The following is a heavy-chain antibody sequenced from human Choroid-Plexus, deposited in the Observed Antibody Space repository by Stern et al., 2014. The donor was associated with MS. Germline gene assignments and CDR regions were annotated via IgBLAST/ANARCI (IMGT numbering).Heavy chain of an antibody. CDR3: ARDQRGITIFGVVTDYYYLGMDV. CDR2: INPNTGGT. D-gene: IGHD3-3*01. V-gene: IGHV1-2*02. J-gene: IGHJ6*02. Sequence: QAQLVESGAEVKKPGASVKVSCKTSGYIFTGYYIHWVRQAPGQGLEWMAWINPNTGGTNYAQKFQGRVTMSRDTSISTAYVELSSLTSDDTAVYYCARDQRGITIFGVVTDYYYLGMDVWGQGTTVTVSS. CDR1: GYIFTGYY.